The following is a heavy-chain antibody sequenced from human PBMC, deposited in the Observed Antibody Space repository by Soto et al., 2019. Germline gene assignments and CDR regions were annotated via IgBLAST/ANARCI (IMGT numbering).Heavy chain of an antibody. CDR3: ARFGMAGRPGDH. Sequence: PGGSLRLSCAASGFTFSSYSMNWVRQAPGKGLEWVSSISSSSSYIYYADSVKGRFTISRDNAKNSLYLQMNSLRAEDTAVYYCARFGMAGRPGDHWGQGTLVTVSS. D-gene: IGHD6-6*01. CDR2: ISSSSSYI. CDR1: GFTFSSYS. V-gene: IGHV3-21*01. J-gene: IGHJ4*02.